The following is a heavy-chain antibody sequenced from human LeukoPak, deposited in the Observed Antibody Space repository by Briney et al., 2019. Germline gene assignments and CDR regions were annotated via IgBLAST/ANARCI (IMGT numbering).Heavy chain of an antibody. Sequence: GGSLRLSCAASGFTFSSYAMTWVRQAPGKGLEWVSGISGDGSSTYYADSVKGRFTISRDNSKNTLYVQMNSLRAEDTAVYYCAKATSGIYRGNSDYWGQGTLVTVSS. CDR2: ISGDGSST. V-gene: IGHV3-23*01. CDR3: AKATSGIYRGNSDY. J-gene: IGHJ4*02. CDR1: GFTFSSYA. D-gene: IGHD1-26*01.